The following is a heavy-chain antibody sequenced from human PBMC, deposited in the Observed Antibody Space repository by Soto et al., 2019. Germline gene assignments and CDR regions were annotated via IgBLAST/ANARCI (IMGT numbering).Heavy chain of an antibody. D-gene: IGHD4-4*01. CDR3: ARLLTTPYYFDY. Sequence: QVQLQESGPGLVKPSETLSLTCTVSGGSISSYYWSWIRQPPGKGLEWIGYIYYSGSTNYNPSLKSRVTISVDTSKNQFSLKLSSVTAADTAVYYCARLLTTPYYFDYWGQGTLVTVSS. J-gene: IGHJ4*02. CDR1: GGSISSYY. CDR2: IYYSGST. V-gene: IGHV4-59*08.